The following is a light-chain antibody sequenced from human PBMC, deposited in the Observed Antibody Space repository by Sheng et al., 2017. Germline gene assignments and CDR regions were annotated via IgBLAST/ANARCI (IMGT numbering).Light chain of an antibody. V-gene: IGKV3-15*01. CDR3: QQYNNWPLT. CDR1: QSFNSN. CDR2: GAS. J-gene: IGKJ4*01. Sequence: IVLTQSPATLSLSPGERATLSCRASQSFNSNLAWYQQKPGQAPRLLIYGASTRATGVPARFSGSGSGTEFTLTISILQSEDFAVYYCQQYNNWPLTFGGGTKVEIK.